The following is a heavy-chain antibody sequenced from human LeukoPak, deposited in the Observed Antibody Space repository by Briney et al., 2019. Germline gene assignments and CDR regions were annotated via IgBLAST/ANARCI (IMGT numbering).Heavy chain of an antibody. V-gene: IGHV3-53*04. D-gene: IGHD6-19*01. Sequence: GGSLRLSCVGSGFTVSSNYMSWVRQAPGKGLEWVSVIYSAGNTYYADSVKGRFTISRHNSKNTLYLQMNSLRVEDTAVYYCARGGTPGYSSGRIDYWGQGTLVTVSS. CDR1: GFTVSSNY. CDR2: IYSAGNT. CDR3: ARGGTPGYSSGRIDY. J-gene: IGHJ4*02.